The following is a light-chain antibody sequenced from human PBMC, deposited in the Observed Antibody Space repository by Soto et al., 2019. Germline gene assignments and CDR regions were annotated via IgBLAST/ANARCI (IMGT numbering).Light chain of an antibody. CDR2: KAS. CDR3: QQYNTYPLT. Sequence: DIQMTQSPSTLSASVGDRVTITCRASQSISAWLAWYQQKPGTAPKLLIYKASSLEGGVPSRFSGSGSGTEFNITISSLQPGDFATYYCQQYNTYPLTFGGGTTVDIK. CDR1: QSISAW. V-gene: IGKV1-5*03. J-gene: IGKJ4*01.